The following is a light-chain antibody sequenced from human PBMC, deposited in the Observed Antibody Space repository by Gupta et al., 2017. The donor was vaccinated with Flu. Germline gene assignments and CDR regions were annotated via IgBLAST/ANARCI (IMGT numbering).Light chain of an antibody. Sequence: VITQSPDSLAVSLGGRATINCKSSQSVFHNSNNKNHLAWYQKKPGQAPKLLIYLTSTRASGVPDRFSGSGSGTDFSLTISSLQAEDVATYYCQQYDTFPLTFGGGTKVEIK. V-gene: IGKV4-1*01. CDR3: QQYDTFPLT. CDR2: LTS. CDR1: QSVFHNSNNKNH. J-gene: IGKJ4*01.